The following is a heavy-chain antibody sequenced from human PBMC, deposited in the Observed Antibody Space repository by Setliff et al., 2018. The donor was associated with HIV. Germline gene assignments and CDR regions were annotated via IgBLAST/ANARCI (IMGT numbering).Heavy chain of an antibody. J-gene: IGHJ4*02. D-gene: IGHD3-22*01. CDR1: GFSFSSYT. Sequence: PGGSLRLSCAASGFSFSSYTMSWVRQAPGKGLEWVSAISGSGEYTNYADSVKGRFTISRDNSKNTLYLQVSRLRAEDTAVYYCAKDYNYIFDSWGQGVLVTVSS. V-gene: IGHV3-23*01. CDR3: AKDYNYIFDS. CDR2: ISGSGEYT.